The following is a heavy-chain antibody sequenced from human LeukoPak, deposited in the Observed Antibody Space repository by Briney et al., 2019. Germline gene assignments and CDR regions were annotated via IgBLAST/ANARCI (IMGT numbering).Heavy chain of an antibody. D-gene: IGHD2-2*03. CDR2: ISYDGSNK. Sequence: GGSLRLSCAASGFTFSSYGMHWVRQAPGKGLEWVAVISYDGSNKYYADSVKGRFTISRDNSKNTLYLQMNSLRAEDTAVYYCAKDGSAYPTYFDYWGQGTLVTVSS. J-gene: IGHJ4*02. V-gene: IGHV3-30*18. CDR1: GFTFSSYG. CDR3: AKDGSAYPTYFDY.